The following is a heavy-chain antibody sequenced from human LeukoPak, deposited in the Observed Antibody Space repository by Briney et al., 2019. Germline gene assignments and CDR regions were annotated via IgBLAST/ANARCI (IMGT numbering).Heavy chain of an antibody. D-gene: IGHD3-16*01. Sequence: GRSLRLSCAASGFTFSNYGMHWVRQAPGKGLEWVAVIWYDGSNEYYADSVKGRFTISRDNSKNALYLQMNSLRAGDSAVYYCARNPVNPYYFVYWGQGTLVTVSS. J-gene: IGHJ4*02. V-gene: IGHV3-33*01. CDR1: GFTFSNYG. CDR3: ARNPVNPYYFVY. CDR2: IWYDGSNE.